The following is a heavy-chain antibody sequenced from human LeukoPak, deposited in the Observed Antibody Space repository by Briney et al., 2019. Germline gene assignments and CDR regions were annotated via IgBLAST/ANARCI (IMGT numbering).Heavy chain of an antibody. CDR1: GFTFSSYA. V-gene: IGHV3-23*01. D-gene: IGHD2-15*01. Sequence: GGSLRLSCAASGFTFSSYAMNWVRQAPGKGLEWVSVISGSGDTTYYGDSVKGRFTISRDNSKKTLYLQMNSLRTEDTAVYYCARGLFRFCSSGSCLSPFDYWGQGTLVTVSS. CDR3: ARGLFRFCSSGSCLSPFDY. CDR2: ISGSGDTT. J-gene: IGHJ4*02.